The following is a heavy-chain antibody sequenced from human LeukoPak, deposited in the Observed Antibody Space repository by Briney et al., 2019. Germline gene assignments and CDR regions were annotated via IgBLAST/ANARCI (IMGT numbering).Heavy chain of an antibody. V-gene: IGHV3-7*05. CDR3: ARDGYSHPHGY. CDR1: GFTFSSYW. CDR2: IKQDGSEK. D-gene: IGHD5-18*01. J-gene: IGHJ4*02. Sequence: GGSLRLSCAASGFTFSSYWMSWVRQAPGKGLEWVSNIKQDGSEKYYVDSVKGRFTISRDNAKNSLYLQMNSLRAEDTAVYYCARDGYSHPHGYWGQGTLVTVSS.